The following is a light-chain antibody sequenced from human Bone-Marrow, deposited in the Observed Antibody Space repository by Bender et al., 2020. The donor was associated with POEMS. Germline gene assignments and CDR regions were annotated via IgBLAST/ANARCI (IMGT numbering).Light chain of an antibody. CDR2: QDN. CDR3: QAWDSSTHVL. J-gene: IGLJ2*01. V-gene: IGLV3-1*01. Sequence: SHELTQPPSLSVSPGQTATITCSGDRLGDKYASWYQQKPGQSPVLVIYQDNKRPSGIPERFSGSNSGNTATLTISGTQAVDEADYYCQAWDSSTHVLFGGGTKLTVL. CDR1: RLGDKY.